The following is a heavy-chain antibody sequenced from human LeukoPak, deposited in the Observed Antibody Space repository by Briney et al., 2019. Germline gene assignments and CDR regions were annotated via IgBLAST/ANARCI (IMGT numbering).Heavy chain of an antibody. CDR2: INPNSGDT. Sequence: ASVKVSCKASGYTFTGYYMHWVRQAPGQGLEWMGWINPNSGDTNYAQKFQGRVTMTRDTSISTAYMELSRLRSDDTAAYYCARLSSSPAYNWFDPWGQGTLVTVSS. CDR1: GYTFTGYY. D-gene: IGHD6-6*01. CDR3: ARLSSSPAYNWFDP. V-gene: IGHV1-2*02. J-gene: IGHJ5*02.